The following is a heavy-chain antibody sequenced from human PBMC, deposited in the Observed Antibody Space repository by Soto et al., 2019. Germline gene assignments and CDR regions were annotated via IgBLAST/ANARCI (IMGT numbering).Heavy chain of an antibody. CDR3: ARVRRWGGSGSYTYYYYGMDV. J-gene: IGHJ6*02. V-gene: IGHV3-11*01. CDR1: GFTLSDYY. CDR2: ISSSGSTI. D-gene: IGHD3-10*01. Sequence: GGSLRLSCAASGFTLSDYYMSWIRQAPGKGLEWVSYISSSGSTIYYADSVKGRFTISRDNAKNSLYLQMNSLRAEDTAVYYCARVRRWGGSGSYTYYYYGMDVWGQGTTVTVSS.